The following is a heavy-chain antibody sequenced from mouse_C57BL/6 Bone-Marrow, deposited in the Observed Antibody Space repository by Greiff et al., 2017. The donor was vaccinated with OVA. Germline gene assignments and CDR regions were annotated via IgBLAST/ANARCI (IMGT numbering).Heavy chain of an antibody. CDR1: GYSITSGYY. J-gene: IGHJ2*01. D-gene: IGHD1-1*01. CDR2: ISYDGSN. V-gene: IGHV3-6*01. CDR3: ARVGHYYGSSHYFDY. Sequence: ESGPGLVKPSQSLSLTCSVTGYSITSGYYWNWIRQFPGNKLEWMGYISYDGSNNYNPSLKNRISITRDTSKNQFFLKLNSVTTEDTATYYCARVGHYYGSSHYFDYWGQGTTLTVSS.